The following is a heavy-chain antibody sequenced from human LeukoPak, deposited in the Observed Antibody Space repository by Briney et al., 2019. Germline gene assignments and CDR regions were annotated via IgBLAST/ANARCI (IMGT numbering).Heavy chain of an antibody. J-gene: IGHJ4*02. Sequence: GGSLRLSCAASGFTFSSYSMNWVRQAPGKGLEWVSYISSSSSTIYYADSVKGRFTISRDNAKNSLYLQMNSLRAEDTAVYYCARDPYGSGSYFRRDLDYWGQGTLVTVSS. V-gene: IGHV3-48*01. CDR2: ISSSSSTI. D-gene: IGHD3-10*01. CDR3: ARDPYGSGSYFRRDLDY. CDR1: GFTFSSYS.